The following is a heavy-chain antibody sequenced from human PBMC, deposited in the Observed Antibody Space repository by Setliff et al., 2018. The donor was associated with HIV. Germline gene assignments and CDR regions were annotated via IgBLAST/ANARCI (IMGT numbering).Heavy chain of an antibody. J-gene: IGHJ3*02. CDR3: ARYAGGYPLNDVLDI. V-gene: IGHV3-7*01. D-gene: IGHD3-22*01. Sequence: GGSLRLSCEASGFTFSTYWMSWVRQAPGKGLEWVANIKKDGSEKFYVDSVKGRFTISRDNAKNSLSLQMNSLRAEDTAVYYCARYAGGYPLNDVLDIWGQGTVVTVSS. CDR1: GFTFSTYW. CDR2: IKKDGSEK.